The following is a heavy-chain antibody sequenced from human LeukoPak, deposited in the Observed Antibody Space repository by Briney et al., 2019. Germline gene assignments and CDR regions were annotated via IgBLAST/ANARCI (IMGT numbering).Heavy chain of an antibody. V-gene: IGHV3-23*01. D-gene: IGHD2-2*01. CDR2: ISSSGGYT. J-gene: IGHJ4*02. CDR3: ARSVSSRFTSPRRPYYFDS. Sequence: GGSLRLSCAASGFTFNNFAMSWVRQAPGKGLEWVSAISSSGGYTYYADSVKGRFTISRDNSKNTLYLQMNSLRAEDTAVYYCARSVSSRFTSPRRPYYFDSWGQGTLVTVSS. CDR1: GFTFNNFA.